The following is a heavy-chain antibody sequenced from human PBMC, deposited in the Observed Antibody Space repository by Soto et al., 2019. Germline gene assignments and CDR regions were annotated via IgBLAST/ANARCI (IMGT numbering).Heavy chain of an antibody. CDR1: GGSISGGGGYY. CDR2: IYYSGSP. CDR3: ARRASSGRDPFYFDY. D-gene: IGHD6-6*01. Sequence: QVHLQESGPGLAKALQTLSLTCTVSGGSISGGGGYYWSWIRQHPGKGLEWIGYIYYSGSPYYNPPLKRRATLSVATSENQFSLKLSSVTAADTAVYYCARRASSGRDPFYFDYWGQGTLVAVSS. J-gene: IGHJ4*02. V-gene: IGHV4-31*03.